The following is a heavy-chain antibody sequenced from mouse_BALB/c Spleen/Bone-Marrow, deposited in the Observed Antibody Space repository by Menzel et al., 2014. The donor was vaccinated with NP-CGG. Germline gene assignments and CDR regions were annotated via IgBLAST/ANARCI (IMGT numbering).Heavy chain of an antibody. CDR2: IYPYNGGT. Sequence: VQLQQSGPELVKPGASVKISCKVSGYTFTDYNMHWVKQSHGKSLEWIGYIYPYNGGTDYTQKFKSKATLTVDNSSSTAYMELRSLTAEDSAVYYGARSPNWACFDYWGQGTLVTVSA. V-gene: IGHV1S29*02. D-gene: IGHD4-1*01. CDR3: ARSPNWACFDY. J-gene: IGHJ3*01. CDR1: GYTFTDYN.